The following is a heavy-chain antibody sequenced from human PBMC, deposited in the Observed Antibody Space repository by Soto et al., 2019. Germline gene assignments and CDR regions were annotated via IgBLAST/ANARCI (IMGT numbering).Heavy chain of an antibody. D-gene: IGHD2-2*01. J-gene: IGHJ3*02. CDR1: GYSISSGYY. V-gene: IGHV4-38-2*02. Sequence: SDTLYLTCAVSGYSISSGYYWGWIRQPPGKGLEWIGSIYHSGSTYYNPSLKSRVTISVDTSKNQFSLKLSSVTAADTAVYYCARDPTNQLSAFDIWGQGTMVTVSS. CDR2: IYHSGST. CDR3: ARDPTNQLSAFDI.